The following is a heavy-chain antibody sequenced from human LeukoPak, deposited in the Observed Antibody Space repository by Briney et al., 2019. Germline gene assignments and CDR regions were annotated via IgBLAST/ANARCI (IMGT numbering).Heavy chain of an antibody. D-gene: IGHD1-1*01. J-gene: IGHJ4*02. CDR3: ARDWKTNSFDY. Sequence: GGSLRLSRAASESTFTTYGMHWVRQAPGKGLEWVAFIYYDGSNIYYADYVKGRFTISRDISKNTLYLQMDSLRAEDTAIYYCARDWKTNSFDYWGQGTLVTVSS. V-gene: IGHV3-33*01. CDR2: IYYDGSNI. CDR1: ESTFTTYG.